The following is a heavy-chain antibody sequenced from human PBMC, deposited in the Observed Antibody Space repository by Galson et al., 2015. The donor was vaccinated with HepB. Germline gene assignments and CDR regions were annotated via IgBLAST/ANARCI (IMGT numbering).Heavy chain of an antibody. CDR3: PRGCEYFDY. Sequence: SVKVSCKASGYTFTNNAIHRVRQAPGQRLEWMGWINAGNANTKYSQKFQDRVTITRDTSASTVYMELSSLKYEDTAVYYCPRGCEYFDYWGQGTLVTVSS. V-gene: IGHV1-3*01. CDR1: GYTFTNNA. D-gene: IGHD6-19*01. J-gene: IGHJ4*02. CDR2: INAGNANT.